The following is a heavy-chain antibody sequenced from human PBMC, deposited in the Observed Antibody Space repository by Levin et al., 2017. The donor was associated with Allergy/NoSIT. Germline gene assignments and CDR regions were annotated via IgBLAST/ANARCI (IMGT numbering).Heavy chain of an antibody. CDR3: AKGRIYTISPGSIDS. CDR2: ISGGGGVT. J-gene: IGHJ4*02. Sequence: SGESLKISCAASGFTFSDYAMSWVRQAPGKGLEWVSGISGGGGVTSYADSLKGRLTFSRDNSKNTLYLQMNSLRAEDTAVYYCAKGRIYTISPGSIDSWGQGTLVTVSS. V-gene: IGHV3-23*01. D-gene: IGHD2-2*02. CDR1: GFTFSDYA.